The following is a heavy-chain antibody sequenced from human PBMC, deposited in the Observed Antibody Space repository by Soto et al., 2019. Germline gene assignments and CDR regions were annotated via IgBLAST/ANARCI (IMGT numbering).Heavy chain of an antibody. CDR2: MYHSWST. D-gene: IGHD5-18*01. CDR1: GHSISSGFYY. V-gene: IGHV4-38-2*01. CDR3: ARYGYSYSMRFFDK. Sequence: SETLSLTCAVSGHSISSGFYYWGWIRQPPGKGLEWIGSMYHSWSTYYNPSLKSRVTMSVDTSKNQLSLKLTSLTAADTAVYYCARYGYSYSMRFFDKWGQGTRVTVSS. J-gene: IGHJ4*02.